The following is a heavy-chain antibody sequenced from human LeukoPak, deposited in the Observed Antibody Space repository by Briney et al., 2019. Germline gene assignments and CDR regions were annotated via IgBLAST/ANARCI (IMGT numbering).Heavy chain of an antibody. Sequence: PSETLSLTCAVSGVSISSGGYSWSWIRHPPGKGLEWMGYLYHSGSTYYNPSLKSRVTISVDRSKNQFSLKLSSVTDADTAVYYCARGKCISASRYPNWFDPWGQGTLVTVSS. CDR3: ARGKCISASRYPNWFDP. V-gene: IGHV4-30-2*01. D-gene: IGHD2-2*01. CDR2: LYHSGST. CDR1: GVSISSGGYS. J-gene: IGHJ5*02.